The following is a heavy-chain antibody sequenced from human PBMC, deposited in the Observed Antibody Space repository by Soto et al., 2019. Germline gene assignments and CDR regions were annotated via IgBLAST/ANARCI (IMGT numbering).Heavy chain of an antibody. D-gene: IGHD5-12*01. CDR3: ARGGNRYSNVASGVGGFDY. J-gene: IGHJ4*02. Sequence: PSETLSLTCTVSGASISSSYWSWIRQSPERGLEWIAYVYHTGATNYNPSLKSRVTISLDMSKGQFSLNLTSLTTADTAVYFCARGGNRYSNVASGVGGFDYWGQGSLVTVSS. CDR1: GASISSSY. CDR2: VYHTGAT. V-gene: IGHV4-59*01.